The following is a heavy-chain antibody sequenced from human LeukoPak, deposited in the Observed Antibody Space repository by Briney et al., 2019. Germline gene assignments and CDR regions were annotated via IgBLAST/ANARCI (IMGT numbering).Heavy chain of an antibody. Sequence: ASVKVSCKASGYTFTRYYMHWVRQAPGQGLEWMGRINPNSGGTNYAQKFQGRVTMTRDTSISTAYMELSRLRSDDTAVYYYARVVLDSSGYRGVDVWGKGTTVTVSS. V-gene: IGHV1-2*06. CDR3: ARVVLDSSGYRGVDV. CDR1: GYTFTRYY. D-gene: IGHD3-22*01. J-gene: IGHJ6*04. CDR2: INPNSGGT.